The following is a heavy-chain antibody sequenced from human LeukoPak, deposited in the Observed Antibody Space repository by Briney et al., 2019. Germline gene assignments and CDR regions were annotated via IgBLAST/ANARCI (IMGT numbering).Heavy chain of an antibody. D-gene: IGHD5-12*01. V-gene: IGHV1-24*01. CDR1: GYTLTELS. Sequence: ASVKVSCKVSGYTLTELSMHWVRQAPGKGLEWMGGFDPEDGETIYAQKFQGRVTMTEDTSTDTAYMELSSLRSEDTALYYCAKDRGGFSGYGTLDQWGQGTLVTVSS. J-gene: IGHJ4*02. CDR2: FDPEDGET. CDR3: AKDRGGFSGYGTLDQ.